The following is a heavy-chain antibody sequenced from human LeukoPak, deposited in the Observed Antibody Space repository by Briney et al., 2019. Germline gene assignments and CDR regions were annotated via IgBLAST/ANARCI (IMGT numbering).Heavy chain of an antibody. D-gene: IGHD3-10*01. Sequence: GASVKVSCKASGYTFTSYDINWVRQATGQGLEWMGWMNPNSGNTCYAQKFQGRVTMTRDTSISTAYMELSSLRSEDTAVYYCARGREVSWVGEKAVQHWGQGTLVTVSS. CDR3: ARGREVSWVGEKAVQH. CDR1: GYTFTSYD. J-gene: IGHJ1*01. CDR2: MNPNSGNT. V-gene: IGHV1-8*01.